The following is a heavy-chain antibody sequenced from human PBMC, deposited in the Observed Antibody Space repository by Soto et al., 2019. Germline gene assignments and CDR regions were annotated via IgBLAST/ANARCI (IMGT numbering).Heavy chain of an antibody. J-gene: IGHJ6*02. V-gene: IGHV1-69*04. CDR3: AKAGGAGSYKRGMDV. Sequence: SVNVPRLPSGGTLRQYSIRGVRQAPRQGLEWMGRIIPILGIANYAQKFQGRVTITADKSTSTAYMELSSLRSEDTAVYYCAKAGGAGSYKRGMDVWGQGTTVTVSS. D-gene: IGHD3-10*01. CDR2: IIPILGIA. CDR1: GGTLRQYS.